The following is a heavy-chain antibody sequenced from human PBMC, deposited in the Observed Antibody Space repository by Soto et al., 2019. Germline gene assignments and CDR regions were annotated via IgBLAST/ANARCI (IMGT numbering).Heavy chain of an antibody. V-gene: IGHV3-30*18. CDR1: GFTFSSYG. CDR3: AKEKGVTYSSGWYAEYFQH. D-gene: IGHD6-19*01. Sequence: GGSLRLSCAASGFTFSSYGMHWVRQAPGKGLEWVAVISYDGSNKYYADSVKGRFTISRDNSKNTLYLQMNSLRAEDTAVYYCAKEKGVTYSSGWYAEYFQHWGQGT. CDR2: ISYDGSNK. J-gene: IGHJ1*01.